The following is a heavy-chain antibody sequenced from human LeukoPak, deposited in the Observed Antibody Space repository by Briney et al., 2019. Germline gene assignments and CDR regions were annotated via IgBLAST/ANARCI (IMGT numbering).Heavy chain of an antibody. CDR2: IIPIFGTA. J-gene: IGHJ4*02. CDR3: ARADTVRLGELSHFDY. D-gene: IGHD3-16*02. CDR1: GGTFSSYA. V-gene: IGHV1-69*05. Sequence: SVKVSCKASGGTFSSYAISWVRQAPGQGLEWMGGIIPIFGTANYAQKFQGRVTMTTDTSTSTAYMELRTLRSDDTAVYYCARADTVRLGELSHFDYWGQGTLVTVSS.